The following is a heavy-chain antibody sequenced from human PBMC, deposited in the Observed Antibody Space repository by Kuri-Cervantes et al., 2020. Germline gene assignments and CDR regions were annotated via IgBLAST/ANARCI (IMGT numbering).Heavy chain of an antibody. Sequence: SVKVSCKASGGTFSSYAISWVRQAPGQGLEWMGGIIPIFGTANYAQKFQGRVTMTRNTSISTAYMELSSLRSEDTAVYYCARLAMRWYGPAYYYYYGMDVWGQGTTVTVSS. CDR1: GGTFSSYA. CDR2: IIPIFGTA. D-gene: IGHD5-24*01. CDR3: ARLAMRWYGPAYYYYYGMDV. J-gene: IGHJ6*02. V-gene: IGHV1-69*05.